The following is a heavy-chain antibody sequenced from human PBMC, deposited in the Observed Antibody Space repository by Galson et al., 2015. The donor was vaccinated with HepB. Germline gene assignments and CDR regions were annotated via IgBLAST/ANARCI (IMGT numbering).Heavy chain of an antibody. CDR3: ASRRREWFNYGMDV. V-gene: IGHV1-69*13. Sequence: SVKVSCKASGGTFSSYAISWVRQAPGQGLEWMGGIIPIFGTANYAQKFQGRVTITADESTSTAYMELSSLRSEDTAVYYCASRRREWFNYGMDVWGQGTTVTVSS. CDR1: GGTFSSYA. D-gene: IGHD3-3*01. J-gene: IGHJ6*02. CDR2: IIPIFGTA.